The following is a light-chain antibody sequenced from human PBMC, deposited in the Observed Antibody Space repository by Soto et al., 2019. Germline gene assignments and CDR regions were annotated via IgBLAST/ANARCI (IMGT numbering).Light chain of an antibody. J-gene: IGKJ2*01. CDR3: QEYNSYPYT. V-gene: IGKV1-5*03. CDR1: QSISSR. CDR2: KAS. Sequence: DIQMTQSPAPLSSSVGDRVTITCRATQSISSRLAWYQQKPGKAPKLLIYKASTLESGFPSSFSGSGSGTELPLNISRLQPKDFSTCDCQEYNSYPYTFGQGTKLEI.